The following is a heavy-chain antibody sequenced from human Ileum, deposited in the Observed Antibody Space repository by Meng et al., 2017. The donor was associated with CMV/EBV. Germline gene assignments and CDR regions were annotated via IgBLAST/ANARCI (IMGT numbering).Heavy chain of an antibody. CDR2: IYPTGTT. CDR1: GASVSGGTYS. J-gene: IGHJ4*02. V-gene: IGHV4-61*02. D-gene: IGHD5-24*01. CDR3: ARGANGFNLGFFDS. Sequence: VQLQESGPGLVKPSQTLSLTCTVSGASVSGGTYSWNWIRQPAGKGLEWIGRIYPTGTTNYNPSLKSRVIISSDTSNNQFSLELTSVTAADTAVYYCARGANGFNLGFFDSWGQGSLVTVSS.